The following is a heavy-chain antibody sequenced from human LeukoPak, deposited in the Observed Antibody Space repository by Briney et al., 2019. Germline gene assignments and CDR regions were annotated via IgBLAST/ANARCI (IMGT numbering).Heavy chain of an antibody. D-gene: IGHD3-3*01. CDR1: GDSMYSHY. CDR3: ARGDYYDGGGRNWFDP. V-gene: IGHV4-4*07. CDR2: IHTSGTT. J-gene: IGHJ5*02. Sequence: SETLSLTCSVSGDSMYSHYWSFIRQAAGTGLEWIGRIHTSGTTYYNPSLKSRVTLSIDTSMNQFSLRLTSVTAADTAVYYCARGDYYDGGGRNWFDPWGQGTLVTVSP.